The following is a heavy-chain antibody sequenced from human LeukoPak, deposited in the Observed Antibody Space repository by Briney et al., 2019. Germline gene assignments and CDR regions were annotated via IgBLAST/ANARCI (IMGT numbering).Heavy chain of an antibody. Sequence: GGSLRLSCAASGFTFDDYAMHWVRQAPGKGLEWVSGISWNSGSIGYADSVKGRFTISRDNSKNTLYLQMNSLRAEDTAVYYCAKDQSGSSWFLDYWGQGTLVTVSS. D-gene: IGHD6-13*01. CDR2: ISWNSGSI. CDR1: GFTFDDYA. J-gene: IGHJ4*02. V-gene: IGHV3-9*01. CDR3: AKDQSGSSWFLDY.